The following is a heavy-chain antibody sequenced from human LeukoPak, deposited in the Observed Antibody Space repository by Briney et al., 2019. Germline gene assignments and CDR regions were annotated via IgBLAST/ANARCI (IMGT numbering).Heavy chain of an antibody. CDR1: GFTFDDYA. D-gene: IGHD5-12*01. Sequence: PGGSLRLSCAASGFTFDDYAMHWVRQAPGKGLEWVSGISWNSGSIGYADSVKGRFTISRDNAKNSLYLQMNSLRAEDTALYYCAKLVATITGGAFDIWGQGTMVTVSS. V-gene: IGHV3-9*01. CDR3: AKLVATITGGAFDI. CDR2: ISWNSGSI. J-gene: IGHJ3*02.